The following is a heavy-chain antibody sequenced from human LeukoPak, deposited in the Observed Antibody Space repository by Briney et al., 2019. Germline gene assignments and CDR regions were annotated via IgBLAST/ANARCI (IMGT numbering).Heavy chain of an antibody. D-gene: IGHD4-17*01. CDR2: IHHSGNI. CDR1: GYSISGGYY. V-gene: IGHV4-38-2*01. CDR3: ARQNYGDFDY. Sequence: PSETLSLTCAVSGYSISGGYYWGWIRQPPGKGLEWIGSIHHSGNIYYNPSLKSRVTISIDTSKNQFSLKLSSVTAADTAVYYCARQNYGDFDYWGQGTLVTVSS. J-gene: IGHJ4*02.